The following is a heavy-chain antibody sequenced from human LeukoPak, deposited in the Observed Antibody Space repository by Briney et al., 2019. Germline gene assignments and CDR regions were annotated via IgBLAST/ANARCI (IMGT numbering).Heavy chain of an antibody. J-gene: IGHJ4*02. CDR2: IYTSGST. V-gene: IGHV4-61*02. CDR1: VAAISGGSNY. Sequence: PSETRPSTATSAVAAISGGSNYGSWARRPAGKGLERIGRIYTSGSTNYNPSLKSRVTISVDTSKNQFSLKLTSVTAADTAVYYCASDDGYWGQGTLVTVSS. CDR3: ASDDGY.